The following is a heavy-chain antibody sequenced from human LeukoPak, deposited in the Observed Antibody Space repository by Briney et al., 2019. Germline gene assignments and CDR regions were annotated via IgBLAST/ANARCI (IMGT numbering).Heavy chain of an antibody. CDR1: GGSISSSSYY. J-gene: IGHJ3*02. CDR2: IYYSGST. Sequence: SETLSLTCTVSGGSISSSSYYWGWIRQPPGKGLEWIGSIYYSGSTYYNPSLKSRVTISVGTSKNQFSLKLSSVTAADTAVYYCASSMIVERPDAFDIWGQGTMVTVSS. D-gene: IGHD3-22*01. V-gene: IGHV4-39*01. CDR3: ASSMIVERPDAFDI.